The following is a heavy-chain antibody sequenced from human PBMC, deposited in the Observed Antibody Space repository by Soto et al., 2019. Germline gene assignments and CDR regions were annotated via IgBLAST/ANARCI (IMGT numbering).Heavy chain of an antibody. Sequence: QVQLVQSGAEVKKPGASVKVSCKASGYTFTSYYMHWVRQAPGQGLEWMGIINPSGGSTSYAQKFQGRVTMTRETSTSTVYMELSSLRSEDTAVYYCAREYCSSTSCEKVRYYYYGMDVWGQGTTVTVSS. CDR2: INPSGGST. CDR3: AREYCSSTSCEKVRYYYYGMDV. J-gene: IGHJ6*02. CDR1: GYTFTSYY. D-gene: IGHD2-2*01. V-gene: IGHV1-46*01.